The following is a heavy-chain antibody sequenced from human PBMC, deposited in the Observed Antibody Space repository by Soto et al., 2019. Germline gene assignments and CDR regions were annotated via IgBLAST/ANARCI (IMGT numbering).Heavy chain of an antibody. CDR2: IKSKTDGGTT. Sequence: PGGSLRLSCAASGFTFSNAWMSWARQAPGKGLEWVGRIKSKTDGGTTDYAAPVKGRFTISRDDSKNTLYLQMNSLKTEDTAVYYCTTTTIYDILTGYLMPIDYWGQGTLVTVSS. J-gene: IGHJ4*02. V-gene: IGHV3-15*01. CDR3: TTTTIYDILTGYLMPIDY. CDR1: GFTFSNAW. D-gene: IGHD3-9*01.